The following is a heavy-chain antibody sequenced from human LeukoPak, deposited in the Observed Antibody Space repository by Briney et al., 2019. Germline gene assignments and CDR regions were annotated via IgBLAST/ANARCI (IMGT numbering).Heavy chain of an antibody. Sequence: GGSLRLSCAASGFTFSSYAMSWVRQAPGKGLEWVSAISGSGGSTYYADSVKGRFTISRDNSKNTLYLQMNSLRAEDTAVYYCAKPQEYYYDSSGYFFDYWGQGTLVTVSS. CDR1: GFTFSSYA. V-gene: IGHV3-23*01. CDR3: AKPQEYYYDSSGYFFDY. J-gene: IGHJ4*02. D-gene: IGHD3-22*01. CDR2: ISGSGGST.